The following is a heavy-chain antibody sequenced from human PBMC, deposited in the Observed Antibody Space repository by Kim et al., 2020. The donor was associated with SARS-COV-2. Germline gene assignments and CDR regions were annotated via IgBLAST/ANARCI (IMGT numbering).Heavy chain of an antibody. J-gene: IGHJ4*02. D-gene: IGHD3-22*01. CDR1: GFTFSSYA. V-gene: IGHV3-23*01. Sequence: GGSLRLSCAASGFTFSSYAMSWVRQAPGKGLEWVSAISGSGGSTYYADSVKGRFTISRDNSKNTLYLQMNSLRAEDTAVYYCATLGRGYYHKGPYFDYWGQGTLVTVSS. CDR2: ISGSGGST. CDR3: ATLGRGYYHKGPYFDY.